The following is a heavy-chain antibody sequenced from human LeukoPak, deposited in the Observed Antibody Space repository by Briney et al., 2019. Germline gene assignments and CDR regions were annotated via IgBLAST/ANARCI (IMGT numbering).Heavy chain of an antibody. CDR2: INHSGST. CDR1: GGSFSGYY. Sequence: SETLSPTCAVYGGSFSGYYWSWIRQPPGKGLEWIGEINHSGSTNYNPSLKSRVTISVDTSKNQFSLKLSSVTAADTAVYYCARGPADPILGYCSSTSCSPFDYWGQGTLVTVSS. D-gene: IGHD2-2*01. V-gene: IGHV4-34*01. J-gene: IGHJ4*02. CDR3: ARGPADPILGYCSSTSCSPFDY.